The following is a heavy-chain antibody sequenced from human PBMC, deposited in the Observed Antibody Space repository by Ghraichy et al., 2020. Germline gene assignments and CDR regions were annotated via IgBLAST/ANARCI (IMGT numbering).Heavy chain of an antibody. CDR3: ARLTAVTSYWYFDL. J-gene: IGHJ2*01. Sequence: QTLSLTCPVSGGSISTYYWSWIRQPPGKGLEWIGYIYYSGSTNYNPSLESRVTISFDTSKNQFSLKLRSVTAADTAVYYCARLTAVTSYWYFDLWGRGTLVTVSS. D-gene: IGHD4-17*01. V-gene: IGHV4-59*01. CDR1: GGSISTYY. CDR2: IYYSGST.